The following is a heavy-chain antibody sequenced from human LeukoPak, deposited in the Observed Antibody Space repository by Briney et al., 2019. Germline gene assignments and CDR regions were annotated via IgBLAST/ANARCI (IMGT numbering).Heavy chain of an antibody. V-gene: IGHV3-48*02. D-gene: IGHD1-1*01. CDR1: GFTFSSYS. J-gene: IGHJ4*02. CDR2: ISSTSSTI. CDR3: ARSGNYDC. Sequence: GGALRLSCAASGFTFSSYSMSWVRPAPGKGLEWVSYISSTSSTIYYADSVKGRFTISRDNAKNSLYLQMNSLRDEDTALYYCARSGNYDCWGQGTLVTVSS.